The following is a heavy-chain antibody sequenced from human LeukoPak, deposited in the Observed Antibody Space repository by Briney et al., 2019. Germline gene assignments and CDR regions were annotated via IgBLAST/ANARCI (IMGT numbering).Heavy chain of an antibody. D-gene: IGHD3-10*01. CDR2: VFYSGSP. Sequence: SETLSLTCTVSGGSISSHYWGWIRQPPGKGLEWIGFVFYSGSPNYNPSLQSRVTISVDTSKIHFSLSLSSATAADTAVYYCVRAASFYFGSGLSYYFDYWGQGALVTVSS. J-gene: IGHJ4*02. CDR1: GGSISSHY. V-gene: IGHV4-59*11. CDR3: VRAASFYFGSGLSYYFDY.